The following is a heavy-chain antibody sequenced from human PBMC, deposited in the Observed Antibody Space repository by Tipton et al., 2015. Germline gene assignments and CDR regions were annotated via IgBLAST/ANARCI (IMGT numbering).Heavy chain of an antibody. D-gene: IGHD3-22*01. CDR2: IYSGGNT. CDR1: GASISSSNNY. Sequence: TLSLTCPVSGASISSSNNYWGWIRQSPGTGLQWLGTIYSGGNTYYNPSLKSRVTMSVDTSKNQFSLHLSSVTAADTAVYYCAREVWYYDSSGYDYWGQGTLVTVSS. V-gene: IGHV4-39*07. J-gene: IGHJ4*02. CDR3: AREVWYYDSSGYDY.